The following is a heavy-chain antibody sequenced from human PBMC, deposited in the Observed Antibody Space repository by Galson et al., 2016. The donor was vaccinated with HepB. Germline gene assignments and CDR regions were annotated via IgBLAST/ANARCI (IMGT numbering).Heavy chain of an antibody. CDR2: IPYVESDK. CDR3: ASGSDTSSWLFDS. J-gene: IGHJ4*02. D-gene: IGHD6-19*01. V-gene: IGHV3-30*02. Sequence: SLRLSCAASGFPFSSYGMHWVRQAPGKGLEWVAFIPYVESDKDYADSVKGRFTISRDNSKNTLYLQMNSLRAEDSAVFYCASGSDTSSWLFDSWGPGSLVTVTS. CDR1: GFPFSSYG.